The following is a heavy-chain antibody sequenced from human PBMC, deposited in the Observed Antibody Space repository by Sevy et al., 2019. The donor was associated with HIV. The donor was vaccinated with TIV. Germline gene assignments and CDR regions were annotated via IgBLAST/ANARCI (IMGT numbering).Heavy chain of an antibody. CDR1: GGTFSSYA. J-gene: IGHJ6*02. CDR3: ARDERNYGGKSPDYGMDV. V-gene: IGHV1-69*13. CDR2: IIPIFGTA. D-gene: IGHD4-17*01. Sequence: ASVKVSCKASGGTFSSYAISWVRQAPGQGLEWMGGIIPIFGTANYAQKFQGRVTITADESTSTAYMELSSLRSEDTAVYYCARDERNYGGKSPDYGMDVWGQGTTVTVSS.